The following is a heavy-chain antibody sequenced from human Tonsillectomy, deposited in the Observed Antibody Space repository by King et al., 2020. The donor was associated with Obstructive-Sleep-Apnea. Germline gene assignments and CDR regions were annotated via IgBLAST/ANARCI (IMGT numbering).Heavy chain of an antibody. V-gene: IGHV3-30*18. Sequence: VQLVESGGGVVQPGRSLRLSCAASGFTFSSYGMHWVRQAPGKGLEWVALISYDGSNKYYADSVKGRFTISRDNSKNTLYLQRNSLRADDTAVYYCAKVQWVRSGGPFDYWGQGTLVTVSS. CDR3: AKVQWVRSGGPFDY. D-gene: IGHD5-12*01. CDR2: ISYDGSNK. CDR1: GFTFSSYG. J-gene: IGHJ4*02.